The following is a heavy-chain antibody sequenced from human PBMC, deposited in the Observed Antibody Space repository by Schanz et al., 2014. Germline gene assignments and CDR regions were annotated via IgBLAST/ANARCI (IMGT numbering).Heavy chain of an antibody. J-gene: IGHJ4*02. CDR2: ISSSSSTR. D-gene: IGHD6-6*01. CDR3: ARDRLAAQGIDS. Sequence: QGQLVESGGGVVQPGGSLRLSCAASGFPFSDYFMAWIRQPPGKGLEWVSYISSSSSTRYYADSVKGRFTISRDNAKNSLFLQLNSLRADDTAVYYCARDRLAAQGIDSWGQGTLVTVSS. CDR1: GFPFSDYF. V-gene: IGHV3-11*01.